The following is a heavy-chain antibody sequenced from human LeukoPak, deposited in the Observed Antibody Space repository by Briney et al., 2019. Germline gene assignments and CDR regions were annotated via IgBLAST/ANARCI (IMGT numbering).Heavy chain of an antibody. Sequence: SETLSLTCAVYGGSFSGYHWSWIRQPPGKGLEWIGEINHSGSTNYNPSLKSRVTISVDTSKNQFSLKLSSVTAADTAVYYCARQSGVATIRFLDYWGQGTLVTVSS. J-gene: IGHJ4*02. V-gene: IGHV4-34*01. D-gene: IGHD5-12*01. CDR3: ARQSGVATIRFLDY. CDR2: INHSGST. CDR1: GGSFSGYH.